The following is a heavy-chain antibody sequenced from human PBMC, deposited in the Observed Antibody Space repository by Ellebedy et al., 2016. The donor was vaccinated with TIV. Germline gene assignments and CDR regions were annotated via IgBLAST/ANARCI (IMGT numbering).Heavy chain of an antibody. CDR1: GFTFSSYS. V-gene: IGHV3-21*04. Sequence: GESLKISCEASGFTFSSYSMDWVRQAPGKGLEWVSSISSGSSYIYYADSMKGRFTISRGNSKNTRDLQMDSLRAEDTAVYYCARLLGEMGYYYGMDVWGQGTTDTVSS. J-gene: IGHJ6*02. CDR2: ISSGSSYI. CDR3: ARLLGEMGYYYGMDV. D-gene: IGHD3-10*01.